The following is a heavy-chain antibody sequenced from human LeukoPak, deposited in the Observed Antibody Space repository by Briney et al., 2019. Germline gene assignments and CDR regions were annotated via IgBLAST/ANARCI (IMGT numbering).Heavy chain of an antibody. D-gene: IGHD1-1*01. CDR2: ISGSGGST. J-gene: IGHJ6*03. CDR3: ARDSTSYYYYMDV. V-gene: IGHV3-23*01. Sequence: PGGSLRLSCAASGFTFSSYGMSWVRQAPGKGLEWVSAISGSGGSTYYADSVKGRFTISRDNSKNTLYLQMNSLRAEDTAVYYCARDSTSYYYYMDVWGKGTTVTVSS. CDR1: GFTFSSYG.